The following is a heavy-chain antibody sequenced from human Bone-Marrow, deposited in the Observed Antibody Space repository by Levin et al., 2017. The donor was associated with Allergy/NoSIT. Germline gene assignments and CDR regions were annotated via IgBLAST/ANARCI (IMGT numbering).Heavy chain of an antibody. V-gene: IGHV4-39*07. CDR3: ANHYDFWSGFFDP. CDR2: IHHIGST. CDR1: GGSITSTYYY. J-gene: IGHJ5*02. D-gene: IGHD3-3*01. Sequence: SQTLSLTCTVSGGSITSTYYYWGWIRQPPGEGLEWIGSIHHIGSTYYNPSLKSRVTTSVDTSKNHFSLKLTSVTAADTAVYYCANHYDFWSGFFDPWGQGVLVTVSS.